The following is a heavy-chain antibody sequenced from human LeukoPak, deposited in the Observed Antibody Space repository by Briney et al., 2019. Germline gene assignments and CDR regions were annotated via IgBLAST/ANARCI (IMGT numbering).Heavy chain of an antibody. V-gene: IGHV3-30*02. J-gene: IGHJ4*02. CDR1: GFTFSSYG. D-gene: IGHD4-23*01. Sequence: SGGSLRLSCAASGFTFSSYGMHWVRQAPGKGPEWVAFIRYDGSNKYYADSVKGRFTISRDNSKNTLYLQMNSLRAEDTAVYYCAKDLGVYGGLFDYWGQGTLVTVSS. CDR3: AKDLGVYGGLFDY. CDR2: IRYDGSNK.